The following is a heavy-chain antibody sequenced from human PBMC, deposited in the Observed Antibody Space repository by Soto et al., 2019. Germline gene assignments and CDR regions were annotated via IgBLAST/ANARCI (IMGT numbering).Heavy chain of an antibody. CDR1: GFTFSSYG. D-gene: IGHD4-17*01. Sequence: GGSLRLSCAASGFTFSSYGMHWVRQAPGKGLEWVEVISYDGSNKYYADSVKGRFTISRDNSKNTLYLQMNSLRAEDTAVYYCAKDLTTVTPWGMDVWGQGTTVTAP. V-gene: IGHV3-30*18. J-gene: IGHJ6*02. CDR3: AKDLTTVTPWGMDV. CDR2: ISYDGSNK.